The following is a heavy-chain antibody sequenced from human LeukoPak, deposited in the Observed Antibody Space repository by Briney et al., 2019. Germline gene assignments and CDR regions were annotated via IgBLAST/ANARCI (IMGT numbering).Heavy chain of an antibody. V-gene: IGHV3-30*18. Sequence: GRSLRLSCAASGFTFSSYGMHWVRQAPGKGLEWVAVISYDGSNKYYADSVKGRFTISRDNSKNTLYLQMNSLRAEDTAVYYCAKDGGRTYYYYGMGVWGQGTTVTVSS. CDR1: GFTFSSYG. CDR3: AKDGGRTYYYYGMGV. D-gene: IGHD3-3*01. J-gene: IGHJ6*02. CDR2: ISYDGSNK.